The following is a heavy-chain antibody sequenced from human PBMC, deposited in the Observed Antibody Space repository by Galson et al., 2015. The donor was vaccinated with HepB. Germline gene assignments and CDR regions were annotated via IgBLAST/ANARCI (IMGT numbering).Heavy chain of an antibody. J-gene: IGHJ4*02. CDR1: GFTFSNAW. D-gene: IGHD3-3*01. V-gene: IGHV3-15*01. CDR3: TTDQGFFPYFDY. CDR2: IKSKTDGGTT. Sequence: SLRLSCAASGFTFSNAWMSWVRQAPGKGLEWVGRIKSKTDGGTTDYAAPVKGRFTVSRDDSKNTLYLQMNSLKTEDTAVYYCTTDQGFFPYFDYWGQGTLVTVSS.